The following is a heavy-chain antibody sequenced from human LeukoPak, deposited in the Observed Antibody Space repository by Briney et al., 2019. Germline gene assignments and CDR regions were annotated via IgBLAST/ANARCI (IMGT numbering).Heavy chain of an antibody. Sequence: GGSLRLSCAASGFTFSSYSMNWVRQAPRKGLEGVSSSSSSYSYIYYEDSAKGRFTISRDNAKTSLYLQMNSLRAEDTAVYYCARDLRITMVRGVNVDYWGERKLVSVSP. CDR2: SSSSYSYI. CDR1: GFTFSSYS. CDR3: ARDLRITMVRGVNVDY. D-gene: IGHD3-10*01. V-gene: IGHV3-21*01. J-gene: IGHJ4*02.